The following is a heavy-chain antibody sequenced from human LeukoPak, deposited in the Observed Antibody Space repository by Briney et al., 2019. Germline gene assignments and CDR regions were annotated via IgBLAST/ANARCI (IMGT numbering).Heavy chain of an antibody. Sequence: GGSLRLSCAASGFIFGDYYMSWIRQAPGKGLEWVANINEDGGEKYYVDSVEGRFTISRDNAKNSLYLQMNSLRAEDTALYYCARIYAEWGQGTLVTVSS. CDR2: INEDGGEK. CDR3: ARIYAE. CDR1: GFIFGDYY. J-gene: IGHJ4*02. V-gene: IGHV3-7*01. D-gene: IGHD2-8*01.